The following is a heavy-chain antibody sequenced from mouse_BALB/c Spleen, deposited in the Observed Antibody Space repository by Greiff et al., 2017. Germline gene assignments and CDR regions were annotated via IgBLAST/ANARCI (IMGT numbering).Heavy chain of an antibody. J-gene: IGHJ2*01. Sequence: DVKLQESGPGLVKPSQSLSLTCTVTGYSITSDYAWNWIRQFPGNKLEWMGYISYSGSTSYNPSLKSRISITRDTSKNQFFLQLNSVTTEDTATYYCARGVSTMITTGFDYWGQGTTLTVSS. CDR1: GYSITSDYA. CDR3: ARGVSTMITTGFDY. CDR2: ISYSGST. D-gene: IGHD2-4*01. V-gene: IGHV3-2*02.